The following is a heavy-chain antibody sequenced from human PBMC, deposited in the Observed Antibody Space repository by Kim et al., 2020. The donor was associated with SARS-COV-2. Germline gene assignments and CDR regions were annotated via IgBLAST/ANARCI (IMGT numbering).Heavy chain of an antibody. CDR3: TTVVPGPGGYYFDY. V-gene: IGHV3-15*01. Sequence: GGSLRLSCAASGFTFSNAWMSWVRQAPGKGLEWVGRIKSKTDGGTTDYAAPVKGRFTISRDDSKNTLYLQMNSLKTEDTAVYYCTTVVPGPGGYYFDYWGQGTLITVSS. D-gene: IGHD3-10*01. CDR1: GFTFSNAW. J-gene: IGHJ4*02. CDR2: IKSKTDGGTT.